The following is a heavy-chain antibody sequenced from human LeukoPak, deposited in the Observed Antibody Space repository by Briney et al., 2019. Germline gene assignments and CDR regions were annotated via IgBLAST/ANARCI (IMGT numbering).Heavy chain of an antibody. Sequence: PGGSLRLSCAASGFTFSNYGMHRVRQAPGKGLEWVAVMWYDGSNKYYTDSVKGRFTISRGNSKNTLYLQMNSLRAEDTAVYYCAREDTSLVIAYWGQGTLVTVSS. D-gene: IGHD5-18*01. CDR3: AREDTSLVIAY. CDR1: GFTFSNYG. CDR2: MWYDGSNK. V-gene: IGHV3-33*08. J-gene: IGHJ4*02.